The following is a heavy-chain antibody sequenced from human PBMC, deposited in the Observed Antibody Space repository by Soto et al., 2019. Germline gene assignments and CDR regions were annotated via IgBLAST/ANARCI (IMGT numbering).Heavy chain of an antibody. V-gene: IGHV4-39*01. J-gene: IGHJ6*02. CDR2: IYYSGST. D-gene: IGHD2-2*01. CDR3: ARHKVPAAISYYYYGMDV. CDR1: GGPISSSSYY. Sequence: SETLSLTCTVSGGPISSSSYYWCWIRQPPGKWLEWIGSIYYSGSTYYNPSLKSRVTISVDTSKNQFSLKLSSVTAADTAVYYCARHKVPAAISYYYYGMDVWGQGTTVTVYS.